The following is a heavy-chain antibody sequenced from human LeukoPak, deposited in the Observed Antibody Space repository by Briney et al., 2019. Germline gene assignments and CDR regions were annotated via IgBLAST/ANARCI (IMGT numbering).Heavy chain of an antibody. J-gene: IGHJ6*03. CDR1: GGSISSSSYY. Sequence: SETLSPTCTVSGGSISSSSYYWGWIRQPPGKGLEWIGSIYYSGSTYYNPSLKSRVTISVDTSKNQFSLKLSSVTAADTAVYYCASPRYYYYMDVWGKGTTVTVSS. CDR3: ASPRYYYYMDV. V-gene: IGHV4-39*01. CDR2: IYYSGST.